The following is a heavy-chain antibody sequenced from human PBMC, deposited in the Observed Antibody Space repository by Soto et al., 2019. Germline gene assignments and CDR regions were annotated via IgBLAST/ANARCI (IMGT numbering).Heavy chain of an antibody. Sequence: QVQLQESGPGLVKPSQTLSLTCTVSGGSISSGGYHWTWIRQHPGKGLEWIGYIYYSGSTYYNPSLKSRVIISVDTSKNQFSLKLSSVTAADTAVYYCARDNKYDSSGWTYYFDYWGQGTLVTVSS. J-gene: IGHJ4*02. CDR2: IYYSGST. CDR1: GGSISSGGYH. V-gene: IGHV4-31*03. CDR3: ARDNKYDSSGWTYYFDY. D-gene: IGHD3-22*01.